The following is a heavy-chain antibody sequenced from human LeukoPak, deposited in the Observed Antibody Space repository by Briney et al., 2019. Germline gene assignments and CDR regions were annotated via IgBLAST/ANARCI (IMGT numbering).Heavy chain of an antibody. D-gene: IGHD1-26*01. CDR2: ISGSGGST. J-gene: IGHJ4*02. Sequence: GGSLRLSCAASGFTFSSYAMSWVRQAPGKGLEWASAISGSGGSTYYADSVKGRFTISRDNSKNTLYLQMNSLRAEDTAVYYCAKAFVGATTPTFDYWGQGTLVTVSS. CDR1: GFTFSSYA. V-gene: IGHV3-23*01. CDR3: AKAFVGATTPTFDY.